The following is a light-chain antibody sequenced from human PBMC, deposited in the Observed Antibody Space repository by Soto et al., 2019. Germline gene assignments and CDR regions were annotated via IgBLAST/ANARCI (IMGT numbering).Light chain of an antibody. Sequence: QSVLTQPPSVSAAPGQKVSISCSGSSSNIGTNSVSWYHQLPGAAPKLLIYDSNKRPSGIPDRFSGSRSGTSATLGITGLQAGDEADYYCGAWDNSLSVVMFGGGTQLTVL. CDR1: SSNIGTNS. J-gene: IGLJ3*02. CDR2: DSN. V-gene: IGLV1-51*01. CDR3: GAWDNSLSVVM.